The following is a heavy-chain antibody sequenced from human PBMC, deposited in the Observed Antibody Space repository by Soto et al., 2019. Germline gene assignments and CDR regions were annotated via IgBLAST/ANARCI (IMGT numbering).Heavy chain of an antibody. J-gene: IGHJ5*02. V-gene: IGHV4-59*01. D-gene: IGHD3-10*01. CDR2: IYYSGST. CDR3: AREDYYGSGSYYNDWFDP. Sequence: ETLSLTCTVSGGSISSYYWSWIRQPPGKGLEWIGYIYYSGSTNYNPSLKSRVTISVDTSKNQFSLKLSSVTAADTAVYYCAREDYYGSGSYYNDWFDPWGQGTLVTVSS. CDR1: GGSISSYY.